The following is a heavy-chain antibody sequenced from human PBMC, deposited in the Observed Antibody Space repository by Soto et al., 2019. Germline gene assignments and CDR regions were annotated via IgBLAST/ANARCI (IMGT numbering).Heavy chain of an antibody. V-gene: IGHV3-30*18. Sequence: QVQLVESGGGVVQPGRSLRLSCAASGFTFSSYGMHWVRQAPGKGLEWVAVISYDGSNKYYADSVKGRFTISRDNSKNTLYLQMNSLRAEDTAVYYCAKPELRYYYYGMDVWGQGTTVTVSS. CDR3: AKPELRYYYYGMDV. CDR1: GFTFSSYG. J-gene: IGHJ6*02. CDR2: ISYDGSNK. D-gene: IGHD3-10*01.